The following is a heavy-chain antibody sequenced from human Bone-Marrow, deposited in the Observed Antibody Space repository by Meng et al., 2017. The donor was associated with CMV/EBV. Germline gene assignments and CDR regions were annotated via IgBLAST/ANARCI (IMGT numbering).Heavy chain of an antibody. Sequence: GGSLRLSCAASGFTFSSYGMHWVRQAPGKGLEWVAFIRYDGSNKYYADSVKGRFTISRDNSKNTLYLQMNSLRAEDTAVYYCAKDLLSGGYPENAFDIWGQGTMVTVSS. D-gene: IGHD1-26*01. V-gene: IGHV3-30*02. CDR1: GFTFSSYG. CDR2: IRYDGSNK. J-gene: IGHJ3*02. CDR3: AKDLLSGGYPENAFDI.